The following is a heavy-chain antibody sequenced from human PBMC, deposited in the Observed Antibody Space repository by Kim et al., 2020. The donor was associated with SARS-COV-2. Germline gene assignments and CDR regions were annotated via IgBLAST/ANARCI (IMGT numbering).Heavy chain of an antibody. CDR2: ISYDGNNK. Sequence: GGSLRLSCAASGFTFSSYAMHWVRQAPGKGLEWVAVISYDGNNKYYTDSVKGRFTISRDNSKSSLYLQMNSLRAEDTAVYYCARDVACGGDCYPSGWFDPWGQGTLVTVSS. CDR3: ARDVACGGDCYPSGWFDP. J-gene: IGHJ5*02. D-gene: IGHD2-21*02. CDR1: GFTFSSYA. V-gene: IGHV3-30*04.